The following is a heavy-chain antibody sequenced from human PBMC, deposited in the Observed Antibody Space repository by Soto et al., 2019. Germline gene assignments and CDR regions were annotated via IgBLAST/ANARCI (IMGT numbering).Heavy chain of an antibody. V-gene: IGHV3-23*01. D-gene: IGHD2-2*01. J-gene: IGHJ6*02. CDR3: ARYIPGVRYYGMDV. Sequence: EVQLLESGGGLVQPGGSLRLSCAASGFTFSSYAMKWVRQAPGKGLEWVSLIGESGTPTYYADSVKGRFAISRDNSRNRLFLEMYSLRAEDTAVYYCARYIPGVRYYGMDVWGQGTSVTVSS. CDR2: IGESGTPT. CDR1: GFTFSSYA.